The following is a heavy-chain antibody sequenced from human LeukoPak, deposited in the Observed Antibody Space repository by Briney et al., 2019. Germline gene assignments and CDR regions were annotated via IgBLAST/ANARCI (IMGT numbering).Heavy chain of an antibody. Sequence: GGSLRLSCAASGFTFSSYAMSWVRQAPGKGLEWVAVISYDGSNKYYADSVKGRFTISRDNSKNTLYLQMNSLRAEDTAVYYCAKDRRGFMVRGRNYYYGMDVWGKGTTVTVSS. CDR2: ISYDGSNK. CDR3: AKDRRGFMVRGRNYYYGMDV. D-gene: IGHD3-10*01. J-gene: IGHJ6*04. CDR1: GFTFSSYA. V-gene: IGHV3-30*18.